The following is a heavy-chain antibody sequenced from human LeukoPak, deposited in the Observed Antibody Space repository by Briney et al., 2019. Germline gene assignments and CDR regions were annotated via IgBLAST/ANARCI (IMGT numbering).Heavy chain of an antibody. CDR2: IYPGDSDT. V-gene: IGHV5-51*01. CDR3: ARHLRLWQNWFDP. J-gene: IGHJ5*02. CDR1: GCSFTNYW. Sequence: VESLKLSCKGSGCSFTNYWIGWVRQMPGKGPEWKGIIYPGDSDTRYSPSFQGQVTISADKSISTAYLQWSSLKASDTAMYYCARHLRLWQNWFDPWGQGTLVTVSS. D-gene: IGHD5-18*01.